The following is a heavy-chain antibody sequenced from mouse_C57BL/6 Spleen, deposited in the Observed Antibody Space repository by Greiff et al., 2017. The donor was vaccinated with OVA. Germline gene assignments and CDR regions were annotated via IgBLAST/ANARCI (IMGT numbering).Heavy chain of an antibody. CDR3: ARDHSNYNFDY. D-gene: IGHD2-5*01. V-gene: IGHV5-16*01. CDR1: GFTFSDYY. J-gene: IGHJ2*01. CDR2: INYDGSST. Sequence: EVLLVESAGGLVQPGSSMKLSCTASGFTFSDYYMAWVRQVPEKGLEWVANINYDGSSTYYLDSLKSRFIISRDNAKNILYLQMSSLKSEDTATYYCARDHSNYNFDYWGQGTTLTVSS.